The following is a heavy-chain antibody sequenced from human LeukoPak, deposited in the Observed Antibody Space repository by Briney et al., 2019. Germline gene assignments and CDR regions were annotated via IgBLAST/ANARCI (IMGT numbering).Heavy chain of an antibody. J-gene: IGHJ4*02. D-gene: IGHD3-10*01. CDR2: ISSSTGLT. CDR3: ASHGSGSYEAGAFFDC. V-gene: IGHV3-23*01. CDR1: GFTFSSYG. Sequence: GALRLSCAASGFTFSSYGMSWVRQAPGKGLEWVSAISSSTGLTYYADSVKGRFTISRDNSKHTLYMQMNSLRAEDTAVYYCASHGSGSYEAGAFFDCWGRELWSPSPQ.